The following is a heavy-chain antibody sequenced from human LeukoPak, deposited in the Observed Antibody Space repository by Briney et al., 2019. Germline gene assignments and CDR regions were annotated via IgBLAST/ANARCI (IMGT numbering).Heavy chain of an antibody. CDR1: GFTVSSNY. CDR2: IYSGGST. CDR3: ARDRWELRGEFVY. Sequence: GGSLRLSCAASGFTVSSNYMSWVRQAPGKGLEWVSIIYSGGSTYYADSVKGRFTISRDNSKNTLYLQMNSLRAEDTVVYYCARDRWELRGEFVYWGQGTLVTVSS. J-gene: IGHJ4*02. V-gene: IGHV3-66*01. D-gene: IGHD1-26*01.